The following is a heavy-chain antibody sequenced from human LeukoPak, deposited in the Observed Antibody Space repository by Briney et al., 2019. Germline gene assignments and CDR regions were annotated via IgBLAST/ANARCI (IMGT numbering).Heavy chain of an antibody. D-gene: IGHD1-26*01. CDR2: IYYSGST. CDR1: GGSISNYY. Sequence: NSSETLSLTCTVSGGSISNYYWTWIRQPPGKGLDWIGYIYYSGSTYYNPSLKSRVTISVDTSKNQFSLKLTSVTAADTAVYYCARLSGSPHPPFDYWGQGTLVTVSS. CDR3: ARLSGSPHPPFDY. J-gene: IGHJ4*02. V-gene: IGHV4-59*08.